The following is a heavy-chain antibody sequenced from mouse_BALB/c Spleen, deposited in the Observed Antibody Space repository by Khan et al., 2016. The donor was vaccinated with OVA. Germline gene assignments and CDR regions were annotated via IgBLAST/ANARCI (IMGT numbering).Heavy chain of an antibody. Sequence: VQLQESGAELAKPGASVKMSCKASGYTFTSYWMHWVKQRPGQGLEWIGYIKPSTGYTEYNQNFKDKATLTADQSSRTAYMQLSSLTYEDLAAYSCARYIGNYDCAMDDWGQGTSVTVSS. CDR3: ARYIGNYDCAMDD. J-gene: IGHJ4*01. CDR1: GYTFTSYW. D-gene: IGHD2-1*01. V-gene: IGHV1-7*01. CDR2: IKPSTGYT.